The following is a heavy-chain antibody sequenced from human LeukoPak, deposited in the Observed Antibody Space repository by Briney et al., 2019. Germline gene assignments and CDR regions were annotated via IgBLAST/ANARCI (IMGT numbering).Heavy chain of an antibody. CDR3: ARHQEGMVRGVLYYMDV. V-gene: IGHV4-39*01. CDR1: GGSISSSSCY. D-gene: IGHD3-10*01. J-gene: IGHJ6*03. CDR2: IYYSGIT. Sequence: PSETLSLTCTVSGGSISSSSCYWGWIRQPPGKGLEWIGSIYYSGITYHNPSLKSRVTISVDTSNNQFSLKMSSVTAADTAVYFCARHQEGMVRGVLYYMDVWGKGTTVIISS.